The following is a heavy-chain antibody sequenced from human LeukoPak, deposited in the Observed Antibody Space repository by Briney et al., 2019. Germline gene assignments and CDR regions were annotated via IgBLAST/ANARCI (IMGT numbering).Heavy chain of an antibody. CDR2: IKQDGSEK. V-gene: IGHV3-7*01. CDR3: ARGEAAAGGY. CDR1: GSTFSSYW. D-gene: IGHD6-13*01. J-gene: IGHJ4*02. Sequence: GGSLRLSCAASGSTFSSYWMSWVRQAPGKGLEWVANIKQDGSEKYYVDSVKGRFTISRDNAKNSLYLQMNSLRAEDTAVYYCARGEAAAGGYWGQGTLVTVSS.